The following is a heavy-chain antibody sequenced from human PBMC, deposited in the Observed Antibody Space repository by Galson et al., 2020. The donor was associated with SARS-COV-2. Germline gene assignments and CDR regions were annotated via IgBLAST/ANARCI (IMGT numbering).Heavy chain of an antibody. CDR3: AKAMLGY. Sequence: GGSLRLSCSASGFTFSSYGMHWVRQAPGKGLEWVAVISYDGSNKYYADSVKGRFTISRDNSKNTLYLQMNSLRAEDTAVYYCAKAMLGYWGQGTLVTVSS. V-gene: IGHV3-30*18. J-gene: IGHJ4*02. D-gene: IGHD2-2*01. CDR2: ISYDGSNK. CDR1: GFTFSSYG.